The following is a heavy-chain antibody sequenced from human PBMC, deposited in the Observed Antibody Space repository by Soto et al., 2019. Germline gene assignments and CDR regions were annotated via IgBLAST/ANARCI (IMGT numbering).Heavy chain of an antibody. V-gene: IGHV1-3*01. D-gene: IGHD1-26*01. Sequence: QVQLEQSGAEVKKPGASVKVSCQTSGYTFTSYTLHWVRQAPGQGLEWLGWINAGNGREKYSQRFQHETIFSNAWTTPTAHREIRSLRSEDTVVYYCARGGGWEGEASFDPWGQGTLVIVSS. CDR1: GYTFTSYT. CDR2: INAGNGRE. CDR3: ARGGGWEGEASFDP. J-gene: IGHJ5*02.